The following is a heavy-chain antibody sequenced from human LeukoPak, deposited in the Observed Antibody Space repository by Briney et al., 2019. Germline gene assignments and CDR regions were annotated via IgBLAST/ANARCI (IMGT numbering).Heavy chain of an antibody. CDR3: ARDREIRDGYKADAFDI. V-gene: IGHV3-7*01. Sequence: GGSLRLSCAASGFTFSSYWMSWVRQAPGKGLEWVANIKQDGSEKYYVDSVKGRFTISRDNAKNSLYLQMNSLRAEDTAVYYCARDREIRDGYKADAFDIWGQGTMVTVSS. CDR1: GFTFSSYW. D-gene: IGHD5-24*01. J-gene: IGHJ3*02. CDR2: IKQDGSEK.